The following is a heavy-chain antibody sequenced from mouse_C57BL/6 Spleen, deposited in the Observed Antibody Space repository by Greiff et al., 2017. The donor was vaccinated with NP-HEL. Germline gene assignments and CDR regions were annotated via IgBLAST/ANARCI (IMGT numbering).Heavy chain of an antibody. CDR1: GYTFTSYW. J-gene: IGHJ4*01. CDR3: ARRELGPYYYAMDY. V-gene: IGHV1-59*01. CDR2: IDPSDSYT. D-gene: IGHD4-1*01. Sequence: VQLQQSGAELVRPGTSVKLSCKASGYTFTSYWMHWVKQRPGQGLEWIGVIDPSDSYTNYNQKFKGKATLTVDTSSSTAYMQLSSLTSEDSAVYYWARRELGPYYYAMDYWGQGTSVTVSS.